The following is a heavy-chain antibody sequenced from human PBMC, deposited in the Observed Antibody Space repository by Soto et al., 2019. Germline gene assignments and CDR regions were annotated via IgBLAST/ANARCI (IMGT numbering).Heavy chain of an antibody. D-gene: IGHD4-17*01. CDR1: GFTFSNAW. CDR3: TTATTVTTEGLNFDY. J-gene: IGHJ4*02. V-gene: IGHV3-15*01. CDR2: IKSKTDGGTT. Sequence: GGSLRLSCAASGFTFSNAWMSWVRQAPGKGLEWVGRIKSKTDGGTTDYAAPVKGRFTISRDDSKNTLYLQMNSLKTEDTAVYYCTTATTVTTEGLNFDYWGQGTLVTVSS.